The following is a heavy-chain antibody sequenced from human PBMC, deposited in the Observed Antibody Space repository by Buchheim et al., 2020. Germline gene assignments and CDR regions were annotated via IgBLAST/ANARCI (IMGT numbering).Heavy chain of an antibody. CDR1: GFTVSRYW. D-gene: IGHD4-23*01. CDR2: IDGDGSAA. J-gene: IGHJ4*02. Sequence: EVQLVESGGGLVQPGQSLRLSCAASGFTVSRYWMHWVRQVPGKGLVWVSRIDGDGSAADYADSVTGRVTVSRDNATNTVYLQLNSLRVEDTAVYYCARASNSRDYFDSWGQGTL. CDR3: ARASNSRDYFDS. V-gene: IGHV3-74*01.